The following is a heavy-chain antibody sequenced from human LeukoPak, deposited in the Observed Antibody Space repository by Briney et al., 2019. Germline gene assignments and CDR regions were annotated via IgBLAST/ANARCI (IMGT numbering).Heavy chain of an antibody. J-gene: IGHJ4*02. D-gene: IGHD3-22*01. V-gene: IGHV3-23*01. CDR3: AKSPRYYYDTGGFYSH. CDR2: ISGGGDST. Sequence: GGSLRLSCAASRFTFSTYAMSWVRQAPGEGLEWVSAISGGGDSTYYANSVKGRFTISRDNSKNTLYLQMNSLRAEDTAVYYCAKSPRYYYDTGGFYSHWGLGTLVAVSS. CDR1: RFTFSTYA.